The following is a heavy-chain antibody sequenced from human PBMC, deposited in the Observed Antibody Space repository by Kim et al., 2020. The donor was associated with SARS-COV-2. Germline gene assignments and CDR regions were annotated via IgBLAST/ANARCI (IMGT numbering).Heavy chain of an antibody. CDR1: GGSFSTYY. D-gene: IGHD6-6*01. Sequence: SETLSLTCALYGGSFSTYYWSWIRQPPGKGLEWIGEISHSGSTYNPALKSRITISLDTSKNQFSLKLNSVTAADTAIYYCSSRPPRVMARQRFFFDFWGQGTLVTVSS. CDR2: ISHSGST. V-gene: IGHV4-34*01. CDR3: SSRPPRVMARQRFFFDF. J-gene: IGHJ4*02.